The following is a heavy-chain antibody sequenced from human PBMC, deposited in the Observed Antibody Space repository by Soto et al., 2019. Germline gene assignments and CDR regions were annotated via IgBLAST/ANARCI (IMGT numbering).Heavy chain of an antibody. CDR3: ARERSSGSLGWYFDL. D-gene: IGHD3-22*01. CDR2: IIPIFGTA. CDR1: GGTFSSHA. Sequence: ASVKVSCKASGGTFSSHAIRWVRQAPGQGLEWMGGIIPIFGTANYAQKFQGRVTITADESTSTAYMELSSLRSEDTAVYYCARERSSGSLGWYFDLWGRGTLVTVSS. V-gene: IGHV1-69*13. J-gene: IGHJ2*01.